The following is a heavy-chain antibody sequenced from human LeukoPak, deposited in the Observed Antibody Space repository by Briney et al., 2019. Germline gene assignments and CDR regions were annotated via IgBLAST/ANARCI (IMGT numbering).Heavy chain of an antibody. V-gene: IGHV3-23*01. J-gene: IGHJ4*02. CDR1: GFTFSSYV. CDR3: VVFYDSGSRGRGSGF. Sequence: GGSLRLSCATSGFTFSSYVMHWVRQAPGKGLEWVASISTGGLNTNAADSVKGRFTISRDDSKKTLYLQMDSLRIEDTALYYCVVFYDSGSRGRGSGFWGQGSLVTVSS. D-gene: IGHD3-10*01. CDR2: ISTGGLNT.